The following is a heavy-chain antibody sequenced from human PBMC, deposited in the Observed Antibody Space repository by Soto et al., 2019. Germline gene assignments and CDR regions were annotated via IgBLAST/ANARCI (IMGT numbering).Heavy chain of an antibody. J-gene: IGHJ4*02. CDR2: ISGGRSNA. D-gene: IGHD3-9*01. Sequence: GGSLRLSCAASGFPFSSYVMSWVRQDPGKGLEWVSGISGGRSNAFYADSVKGRFTISRDHFKNTLLFQMNSLGADNTAVYYCARVRYFDWAYDYWGQGTLVTV. V-gene: IGHV3-23*01. CDR1: GFPFSSYV. CDR3: ARVRYFDWAYDY.